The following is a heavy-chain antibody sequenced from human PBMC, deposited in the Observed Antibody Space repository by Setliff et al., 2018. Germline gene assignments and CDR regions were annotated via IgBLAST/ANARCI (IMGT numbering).Heavy chain of an antibody. CDR1: GFTFSTYS. CDR2: IVPNSRTI. CDR3: GRTQVEPASTYSIDY. V-gene: IGHV3-48*01. D-gene: IGHD2-2*01. Sequence: PGGSLRLSCAASGFTFSTYSMNWVRQAPGKGLEWVSHIVPNSRTIYYADSVKGRFTISRDNAKNSLYLQMNSLRAEDTAVYYCGRTQVEPASTYSIDYWGQGTLVTVSS. J-gene: IGHJ4*02.